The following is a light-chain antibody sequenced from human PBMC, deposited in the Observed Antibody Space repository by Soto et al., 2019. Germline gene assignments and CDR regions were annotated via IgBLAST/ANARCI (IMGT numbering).Light chain of an antibody. CDR3: HQRQSWPRT. V-gene: IGKV3-11*01. CDR2: QTS. J-gene: IGKJ1*01. Sequence: EIVLTQSPATLSSFPGDRVTLSCRASQYINTRLAWYQHRPGQAPRLLIYQTSLRAAGIPARFSASGSGTDFTLTISDVQTEDFALYYCHQRQSWPRTFCQGTKVDI. CDR1: QYINTR.